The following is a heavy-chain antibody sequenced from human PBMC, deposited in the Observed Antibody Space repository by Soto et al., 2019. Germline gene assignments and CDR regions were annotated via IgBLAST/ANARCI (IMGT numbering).Heavy chain of an antibody. CDR3: ASVHNYDILTGYFLSGEDY. V-gene: IGHV3-21*01. CDR2: ISSSSSYI. J-gene: IGHJ4*02. CDR1: GFTFSSYS. D-gene: IGHD3-9*01. Sequence: GGSLRLSCAASGFTFSSYSMNWVRQAPGKGLEWVSSISSSSSYIYYADSVKGRFTISRDNAKNSLYLQMNSLRAEDTAVYYCASVHNYDILTGYFLSGEDYWGQGTLVTVSS.